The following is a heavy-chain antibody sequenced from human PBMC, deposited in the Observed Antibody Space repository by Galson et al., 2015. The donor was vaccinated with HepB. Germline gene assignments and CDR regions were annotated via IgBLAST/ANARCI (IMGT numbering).Heavy chain of an antibody. Sequence: SLRLSCAASGFTFSSYEMNWVRQAPGKGLEWVSYISSSGSTIYYADSVKGRFTISRDNAKNSLYLQMNSLRAEDTAVYYCARAPYYDSSGYFDYWGQGTLATVSS. J-gene: IGHJ4*02. V-gene: IGHV3-48*03. CDR2: ISSSGSTI. CDR3: ARAPYYDSSGYFDY. D-gene: IGHD3-22*01. CDR1: GFTFSSYE.